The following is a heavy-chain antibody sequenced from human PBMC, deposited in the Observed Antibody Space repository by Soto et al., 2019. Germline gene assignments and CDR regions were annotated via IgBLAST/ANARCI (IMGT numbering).Heavy chain of an antibody. CDR1: GFSLSTSGEG. Sequence: SGPTLVNPTQPLTLTCTFSGFSLSTSGEGVGWIRQPPGKALEWLALIYWDGDKRHCPSLKNRLTITRDTSKNQVVLTMTNIGPVDTATYYCAHRRPGWLNSPFDYWGQGNLVTVSS. CDR3: AHRRPGWLNSPFDY. V-gene: IGHV2-5*02. CDR2: IYWDGDK. J-gene: IGHJ4*02. D-gene: IGHD5-12*01.